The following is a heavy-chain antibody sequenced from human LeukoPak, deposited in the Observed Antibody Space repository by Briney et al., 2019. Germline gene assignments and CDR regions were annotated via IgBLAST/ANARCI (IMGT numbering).Heavy chain of an antibody. D-gene: IGHD4-11*01. Sequence: GGSLRLSCAASGFMFSAYEMSWVRQAPGKGLEWVSYISSSSSTIYYADSVKGRFTISRDNAKNSLYLQMNSLRAEDTAVYYCARVYRRYFDYWGQGTLVTVSS. CDR3: ARVYRRYFDY. J-gene: IGHJ4*02. CDR2: ISSSSSTI. V-gene: IGHV3-48*01. CDR1: GFMFSAYE.